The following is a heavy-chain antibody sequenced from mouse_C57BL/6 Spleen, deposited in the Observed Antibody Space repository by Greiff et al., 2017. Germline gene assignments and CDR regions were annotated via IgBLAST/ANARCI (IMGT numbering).Heavy chain of an antibody. J-gene: IGHJ4*01. CDR3: ARRYDYDVGYAMGC. Sequence: VQLQQSGPELVKPGASVKISCKASGYSFTDYNMNWVKQSNGKSLEWIGVINPNYGTTSYNQKFKGKATLTVDQSSSTAYMQLNSLTSEDSAVYCGARRYDYDVGYAMGCWGQGTSVTVSS. D-gene: IGHD2-4*01. V-gene: IGHV1-39*01. CDR1: GYSFTDYN. CDR2: INPNYGTT.